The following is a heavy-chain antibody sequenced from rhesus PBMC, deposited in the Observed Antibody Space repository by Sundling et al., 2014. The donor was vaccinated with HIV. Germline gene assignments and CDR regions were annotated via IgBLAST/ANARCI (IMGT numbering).Heavy chain of an antibody. D-gene: IGHD6-31*01. CDR1: GFTFDDYA. Sequence: EVQLVESGGGLVQPGGSLRLSCAASGFTFDDYAMSWVRQAPGKGLEWVSRISWNSGSINYADSVKGRFAISRDNAKNSLFLQMDRLRAEDTAVYYCSRDGYSSGWSHFDYWGQGVLVTVSS. V-gene: IGHV3-134*01. CDR3: SRDGYSSGWSHFDY. CDR2: ISWNSGSI. J-gene: IGHJ4*01.